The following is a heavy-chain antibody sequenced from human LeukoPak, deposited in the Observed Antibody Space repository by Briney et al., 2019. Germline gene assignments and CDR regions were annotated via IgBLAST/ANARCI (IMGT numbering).Heavy chain of an antibody. J-gene: IGHJ3*02. D-gene: IGHD2-21*02. Sequence: PGGSLRLSCTASGFTFSNAWMSWVRQAPGKGLEGVGRIKSKTDSGTTDYAAPVNGRFTISRDDSKNTLYLQMNSLRAEDTAVYYCARTATDAFDIWGQGTMVTLST. V-gene: IGHV3-15*01. CDR1: GFTFSNAW. CDR2: IKSKTDSGTT. CDR3: ARTATDAFDI.